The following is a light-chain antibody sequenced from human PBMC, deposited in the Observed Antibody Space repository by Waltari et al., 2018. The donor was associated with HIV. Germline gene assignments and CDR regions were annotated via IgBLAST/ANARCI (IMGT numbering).Light chain of an antibody. CDR3: QQYNSYSPWT. V-gene: IGKV1-5*03. Sequence: DIQMTQSPSTLSASVGDRVTITCRASQSISSWLAWYQQKPGKAPKLLIYKASSLESGVPSRFSGSGSGTEFTLTISSLQPDDFATYYCQQYNSYSPWTFDQGIKVEIK. CDR2: KAS. J-gene: IGKJ1*01. CDR1: QSISSW.